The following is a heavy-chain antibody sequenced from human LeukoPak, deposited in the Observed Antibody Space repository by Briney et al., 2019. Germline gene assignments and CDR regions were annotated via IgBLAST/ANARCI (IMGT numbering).Heavy chain of an antibody. CDR1: GYTFTTYD. D-gene: IGHD6-25*01. J-gene: IGHJ4*02. CDR2: MSPNSGNT. CDR3: ARGVTAGVDF. Sequence: ASVKLSCKASGYTFTTYDINWVRQATGLGLEWMGWMSPNSGNTGYAQKFQGRVTMTRDTSINTAYMELSSLTSEDTAVYFCARGVTAGVDFWGQGTLVTVSS. V-gene: IGHV1-8*01.